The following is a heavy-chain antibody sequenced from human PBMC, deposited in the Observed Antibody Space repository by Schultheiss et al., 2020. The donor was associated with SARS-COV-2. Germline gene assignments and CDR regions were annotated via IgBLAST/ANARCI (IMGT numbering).Heavy chain of an antibody. CDR1: GYTFTGYY. Sequence: ASVKVSCKASGYTFTGYYMHWVRQAPGQGLEWMGWINPNSGGTNYAQKFQGRVTMTRDTSTSTAYMELSRLRSDDTAVYYCARGAYYDSSGPSARDAFDIWGQGTTVTVSS. CDR3: ARGAYYDSSGPSARDAFDI. J-gene: IGHJ3*02. D-gene: IGHD3-22*01. CDR2: INPNSGGT. V-gene: IGHV1-2*02.